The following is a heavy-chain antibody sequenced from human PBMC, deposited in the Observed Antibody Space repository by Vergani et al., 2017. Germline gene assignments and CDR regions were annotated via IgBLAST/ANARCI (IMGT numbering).Heavy chain of an antibody. Sequence: QVQLVQSGSELKKPGASVKVSCKASGYTFTSYAMNWVRQAPGQGLEWMGWINTNTGNPTYAQGFTGRLVFSLDTSVSTAYLQISSLKAEDTAVYYCAKANPRNSGYDYLYYYHAMDVWGQGTTVTVSS. CDR2: INTNTGNP. CDR1: GYTFTSYA. V-gene: IGHV7-4-1*02. D-gene: IGHD5-12*01. CDR3: AKANPRNSGYDYLYYYHAMDV. J-gene: IGHJ6*02.